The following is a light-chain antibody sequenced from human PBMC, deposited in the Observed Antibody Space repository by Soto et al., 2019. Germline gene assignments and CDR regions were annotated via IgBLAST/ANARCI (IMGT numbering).Light chain of an antibody. CDR3: SSYTSSSTLV. Sequence: QSALTQPASVSGSPGQSITISCTGTSSDVGGYNYVSWYQQHPGKAPKLMIYEVSNRPSAVSNRCSGSKSGNTASLTISGLQAEDEADYYCSSYTSSSTLVFGGGTQLTVL. CDR2: EVS. V-gene: IGLV2-14*01. J-gene: IGLJ2*01. CDR1: SSDVGGYNY.